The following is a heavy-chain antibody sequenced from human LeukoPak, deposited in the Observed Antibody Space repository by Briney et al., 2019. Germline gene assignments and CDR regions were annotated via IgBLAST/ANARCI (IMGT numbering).Heavy chain of an antibody. CDR3: AKNQGITMIRGVISPNWFDP. D-gene: IGHD3-10*01. J-gene: IGHJ5*02. CDR2: FFYSGTT. CDR1: GGSISGFSYS. V-gene: IGHV4-39*07. Sequence: SETLSLTCTVSGGSISGFSYSWGWIRQPPGKGLEWIGSFFYSGTTYYNPSLQSRVIISVDTSKNQFSLNLSSVTAADTAVYYCAKNQGITMIRGVISPNWFDPWGQGTRVTVSS.